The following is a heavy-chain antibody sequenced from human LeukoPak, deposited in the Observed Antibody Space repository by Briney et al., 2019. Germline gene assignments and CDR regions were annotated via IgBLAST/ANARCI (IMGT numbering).Heavy chain of an antibody. V-gene: IGHV3-7*01. Sequence: GGSLRLSCAASGFTFSSYWMSWVRQAPGKGLEWVANIKQDGSEKYYVDSVKGRFTISRDNAKNSLYLQMNSLRAEDTAVYYCARYVGSSWYGNWFDPWGQGTLVTVPS. CDR3: ARYVGSSWYGNWFDP. J-gene: IGHJ5*02. CDR2: IKQDGSEK. CDR1: GFTFSSYW. D-gene: IGHD6-13*01.